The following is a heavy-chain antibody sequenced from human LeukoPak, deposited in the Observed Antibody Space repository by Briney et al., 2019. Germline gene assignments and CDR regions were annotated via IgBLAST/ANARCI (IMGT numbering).Heavy chain of an antibody. CDR2: IYYSGYT. D-gene: IGHD5-24*01. J-gene: IGHJ4*02. Sequence: SETLSLTCTVSGGSISSYYWSWIRQPPGKGLEWIGCIYYSGYTNYKSSLKSRVTISVDTSKNQFSLKLSSVTAADTAVYYCARNVRGGATYLDYWGQGTLVTVSS. V-gene: IGHV4-59*12. CDR3: ARNVRGGATYLDY. CDR1: GGSISSYY.